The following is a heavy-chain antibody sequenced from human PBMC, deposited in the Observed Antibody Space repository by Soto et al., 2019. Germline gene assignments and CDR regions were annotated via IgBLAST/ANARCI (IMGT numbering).Heavy chain of an antibody. Sequence: QLQLQESGPGLVKPSETLSLTCTVSGGSISSSSYYWGWIRQPPGKGLEWIGSIYYSGSTYYNPSLKSRVTISVDTSKNQFSLKLSSVTAADTAVYYCATLKGGDTRYSHYYYYYGMDVWGQGTTVTVSS. J-gene: IGHJ6*02. CDR3: ATLKGGDTRYSHYYYYYGMDV. CDR2: IYYSGST. CDR1: GGSISSSSYY. V-gene: IGHV4-39*01. D-gene: IGHD3-16*01.